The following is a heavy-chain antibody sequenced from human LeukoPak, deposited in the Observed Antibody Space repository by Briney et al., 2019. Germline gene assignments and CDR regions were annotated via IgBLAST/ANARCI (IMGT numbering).Heavy chain of an antibody. V-gene: IGHV1-69*05. Sequence: GSSVKVSCKASGCTFSSYAISWVRQAPGQGLEWMGRIIPIFGTANYAQKFQGRVTITTDESTSTAYMELSSLRSEDTAVDYCASSGCSGGSCYSFDYWGQGTLVTVSS. J-gene: IGHJ4*02. CDR1: GCTFSSYA. CDR2: IIPIFGTA. CDR3: ASSGCSGGSCYSFDY. D-gene: IGHD2-15*01.